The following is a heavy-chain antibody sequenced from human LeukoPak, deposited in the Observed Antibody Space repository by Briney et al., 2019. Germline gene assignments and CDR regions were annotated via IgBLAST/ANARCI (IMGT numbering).Heavy chain of an antibody. CDR2: VDYSGTT. D-gene: IGHD4-11*01. CDR1: GGSLSPYY. V-gene: IGHV4-59*01. CDR3: ARDVRYSTNFYCMDV. J-gene: IGHJ6*03. Sequence: PSETLSLTCTVSGGSLSPYYWSWIRQTPGKGLEWIGYVDYSGTTSYNPSLKSRVTMSLDTSKNQFSLKLSSVTAADTALYYCARDVRYSTNFYCMDVWGKGTAVTASS.